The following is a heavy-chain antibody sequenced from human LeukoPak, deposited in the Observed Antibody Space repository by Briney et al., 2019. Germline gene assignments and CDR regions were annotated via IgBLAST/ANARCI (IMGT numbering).Heavy chain of an antibody. CDR2: IYYSGST. V-gene: IGHV4-61*01. J-gene: IGHJ4*02. CDR1: GGSVNSGSYY. Sequence: SETLSLTCTVSGGSVNSGSYYWSWIRQPPGRGLEWMAYIYYSGSTNYNPSLKSRVTISVDTSKNQFSLKLSSVTAADTAVYYCARTTGIAAAFDYWGQGTLVTVSS. CDR3: ARTTGIAAAFDY. D-gene: IGHD6-13*01.